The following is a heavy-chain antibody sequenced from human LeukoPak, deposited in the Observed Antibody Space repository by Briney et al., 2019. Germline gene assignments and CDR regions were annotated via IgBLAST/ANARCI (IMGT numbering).Heavy chain of an antibody. Sequence: GGSLRLFCAASGFTFSSYSMNWVRQAPGKGLEWVSYISSSSTIYYGDSAKGRFSVSRDNAKNSVYLQMNSLRAEDTAVYYCAVAGIVAAGNPFDYWGQGTLVTVSS. V-gene: IGHV3-48*01. CDR2: ISSSSTI. D-gene: IGHD6-13*01. CDR3: AVAGIVAAGNPFDY. CDR1: GFTFSSYS. J-gene: IGHJ4*02.